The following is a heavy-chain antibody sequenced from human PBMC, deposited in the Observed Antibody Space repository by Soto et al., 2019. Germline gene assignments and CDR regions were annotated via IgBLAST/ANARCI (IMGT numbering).Heavy chain of an antibody. V-gene: IGHV3-23*01. J-gene: IGHJ4*02. CDR3: AKDTSGAPYYFDY. CDR1: GFTFSNYP. Sequence: EVQLLESGGGLVQPGGSLRLSCVASGFTFSNYPMNWVRQAPGRGLEWVSGISGSGGNTFYADSVKGRLTISRDNSKNTLYLQMNSLRAEDTAAYYCAKDTSGAPYYFDYWGQGILVTVSS. D-gene: IGHD1-1*01. CDR2: ISGSGGNT.